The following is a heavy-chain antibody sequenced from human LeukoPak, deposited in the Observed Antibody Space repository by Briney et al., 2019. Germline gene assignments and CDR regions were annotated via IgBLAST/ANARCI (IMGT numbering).Heavy chain of an antibody. V-gene: IGHV3-30*02. CDR3: ARFIAAPYYFDY. Sequence: GGSLRLSCAASGFTFSSYGMHWVRQAPGKGLEWVAFIRYDGSNKYYAASVKGRFTISRDNSKNTLNLQMNSLRAEDTAVYYCARFIAAPYYFDYWGRGTLVTVSS. CDR1: GFTFSSYG. CDR2: IRYDGSNK. J-gene: IGHJ4*02. D-gene: IGHD6-13*01.